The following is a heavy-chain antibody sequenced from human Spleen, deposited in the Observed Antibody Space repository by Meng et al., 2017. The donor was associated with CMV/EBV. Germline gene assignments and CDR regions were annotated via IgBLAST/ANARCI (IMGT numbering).Heavy chain of an antibody. V-gene: IGHV3-23*01. CDR3: AKVGGTTMIIVVKRGYFEY. CDR1: GFLFGSYA. Sequence: GGSLRLSCAVSGFLFGSYAMAWVRQAPGQGLEWVAVISGGSGSTYYADSVKGRFTVSRDNSKNTLYLEMNTLSVDDTATYFCAKVGGTTMIIVVKRGYFEYWGQGTVVTVSS. J-gene: IGHJ4*02. D-gene: IGHD3-22*01. CDR2: ISGGSGST.